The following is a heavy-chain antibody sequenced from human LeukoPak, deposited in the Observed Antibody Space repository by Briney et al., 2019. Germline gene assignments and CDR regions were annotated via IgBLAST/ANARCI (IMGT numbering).Heavy chain of an antibody. Sequence: PSETLSLTCTVSGGSISSGSYYWSWIRQPAGKGLEWIGRIYTSGSTNYNPSLKSRVTISVDTSKNQFSLKLSSVTAADTAVYYCARDVAYYDILTGYHYYYYYYMDVWGKGTTVTISS. CDR1: GGSISSGSYY. D-gene: IGHD3-9*01. CDR3: ARDVAYYDILTGYHYYYYYYMDV. V-gene: IGHV4-61*02. J-gene: IGHJ6*03. CDR2: IYTSGST.